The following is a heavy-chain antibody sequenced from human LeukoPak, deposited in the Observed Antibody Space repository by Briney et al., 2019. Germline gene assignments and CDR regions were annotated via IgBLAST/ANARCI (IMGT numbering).Heavy chain of an antibody. Sequence: GSLRLSCAASGFTFSSYWMHWVRQAPGKGLVWVSRISSDGSSTSYADSVKGRFTISRDNAKNTLYLQMNSLRAEDTAVYYCARVEGAPRDYWGQGTLVTVSS. D-gene: IGHD1-26*01. V-gene: IGHV3-74*01. CDR2: ISSDGSST. CDR1: GFTFSSYW. J-gene: IGHJ4*02. CDR3: ARVEGAPRDY.